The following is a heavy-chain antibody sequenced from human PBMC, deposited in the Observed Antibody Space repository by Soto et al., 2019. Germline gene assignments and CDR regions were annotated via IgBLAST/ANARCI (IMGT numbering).Heavy chain of an antibody. CDR1: GFTFSSYS. V-gene: IGHV3-48*01. Sequence: GGSLRLSCAASGFTFSSYSMNWVRQAPGKGLEWVSYISSSSSTIYYADSVKGRFTMSRDNAKNSLYLQMNSLRAEDTAVYYCARDLYTMVRGVTMGQGDYWGQGTLVTVSS. D-gene: IGHD3-10*01. CDR2: ISSSSSTI. J-gene: IGHJ4*02. CDR3: ARDLYTMVRGVTMGQGDY.